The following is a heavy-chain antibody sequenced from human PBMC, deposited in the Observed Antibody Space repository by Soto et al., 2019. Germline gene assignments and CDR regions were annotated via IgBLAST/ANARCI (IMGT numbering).Heavy chain of an antibody. J-gene: IGHJ4*02. V-gene: IGHV3-53*01. CDR2: ISGDGGST. Sequence: GGSLRLSCAASGFTVSSNYMSWVRQAPGKGLEWVSVISGDGGSTYYADSVKGRFTISRDNSKNTLYLQMNSLRVEDTAVYYCASGGSSWHGARYWSQGTLVTVSS. D-gene: IGHD6-13*01. CDR3: ASGGSSWHGARY. CDR1: GFTVSSNY.